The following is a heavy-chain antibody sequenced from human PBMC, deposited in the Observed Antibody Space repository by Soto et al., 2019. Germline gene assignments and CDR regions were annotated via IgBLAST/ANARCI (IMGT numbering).Heavy chain of an antibody. CDR1: GGTFSSYA. CDR3: AGVGGGGWDDAFDI. D-gene: IGHD3-16*01. CDR2: IIPIFGTA. J-gene: IGHJ3*02. V-gene: IGHV1-69*06. Sequence: QVQLVQSGAEVKKPGSSVKVSCKASGGTFSSYAISWVRQAPGQGLEWMGGIIPIFGTANYAQKFQGRVTIAADKSTSTAYMELSSLRSEDTAVYYCAGVGGGGWDDAFDIWGQGTMVTVSS.